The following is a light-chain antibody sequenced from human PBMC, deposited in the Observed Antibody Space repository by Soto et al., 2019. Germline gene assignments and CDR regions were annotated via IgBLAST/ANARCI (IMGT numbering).Light chain of an antibody. CDR3: RSYTSSSTPYV. V-gene: IGLV2-14*01. CDR1: SSDVGSYNY. CDR2: DVT. Sequence: QSALTQPASVSGSPGQSITISCSGTSSDVGSYNYVSWYQQHPVKAPKLMIYDVTNRPSGVSDRFSGSKSGNTASLTISGLQAEDEADYYCRSYTSSSTPYVFGTGTKLTVL. J-gene: IGLJ1*01.